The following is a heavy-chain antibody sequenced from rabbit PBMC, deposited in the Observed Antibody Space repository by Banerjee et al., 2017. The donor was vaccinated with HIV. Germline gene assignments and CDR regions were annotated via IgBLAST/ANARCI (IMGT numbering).Heavy chain of an antibody. CDR1: GFSFSSGYD. D-gene: IGHD6-1*01. Sequence: QEQLKESGGDLVKPEGSLTLTCTASGFSFSSGYDMCWVRQAPGKGLEWIGCIYTGDGHTYNASWAKGRFTISKTSSTTVDLKMTSLTAADTATYFCAREGYDYGYYFNLWGQGTLVTVS. V-gene: IGHV1S45*01. CDR2: IYTGDGHT. CDR3: AREGYDYGYYFNL. J-gene: IGHJ4*01.